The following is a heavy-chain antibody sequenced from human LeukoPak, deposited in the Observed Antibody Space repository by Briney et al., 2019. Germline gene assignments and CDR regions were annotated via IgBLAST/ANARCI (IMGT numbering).Heavy chain of an antibody. D-gene: IGHD5-24*01. J-gene: IGHJ4*02. Sequence: SETLSLTCAVYGGSFSGYYWSWIRQPPGKGLEWIGEINHSGSTNYNPSLKSRVTISVDTSKNQFSLKLSSVTAADTAVYYCARGDGDGYPASIDYWGQGTLVTVSS. CDR3: ARGDGDGYPASIDY. V-gene: IGHV4-34*01. CDR1: GGSFSGYY. CDR2: INHSGST.